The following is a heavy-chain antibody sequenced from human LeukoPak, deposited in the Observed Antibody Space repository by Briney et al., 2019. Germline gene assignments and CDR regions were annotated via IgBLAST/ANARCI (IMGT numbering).Heavy chain of an antibody. CDR2: IWYDGSNK. J-gene: IGHJ3*02. D-gene: IGHD1-26*01. CDR1: GFIFSTYG. Sequence: GRSLRLSCAASGFIFSTYGMHWVRQTQGKGLEWVAVIWYDGSNKYYADSVKGRFTISRDNSKNTLYLQMDSLRAEDTAVYYCAKDHSGNYPEAFDIWGQGTMVTVSS. V-gene: IGHV3-33*06. CDR3: AKDHSGNYPEAFDI.